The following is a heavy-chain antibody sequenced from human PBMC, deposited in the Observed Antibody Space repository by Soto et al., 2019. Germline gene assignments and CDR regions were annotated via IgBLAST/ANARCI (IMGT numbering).Heavy chain of an antibody. Sequence: ASVKVSCKASGYTFTDYYLNWVRQAPGQGLEWMGWINPHSGGTNYAQKFQGRVTMTRDTSINTAYMDLSSLRSDDTAVYFCARAHYYDSWNNYFDYCYQGALVTVST. J-gene: IGHJ4*02. D-gene: IGHD3-22*01. CDR1: GYTFTDYY. CDR3: ARAHYYDSWNNYFDY. V-gene: IGHV1-2*02. CDR2: INPHSGGT.